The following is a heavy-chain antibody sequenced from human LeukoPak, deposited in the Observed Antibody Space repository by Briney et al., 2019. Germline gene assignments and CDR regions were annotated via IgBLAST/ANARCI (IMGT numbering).Heavy chain of an antibody. Sequence: VASVKVSCKAAGYTFTSYGINWVRQAPGQGLEWMGWISTYNGNTHYAQKLQGRVTMTTDTATSTAYMDLRSLRSEDTAVYYCATTYSSGLPLDYWGQGTLVTVSS. CDR3: ATTYSSGLPLDY. CDR2: ISTYNGNT. V-gene: IGHV1-18*01. J-gene: IGHJ4*02. D-gene: IGHD6-19*01. CDR1: GYTFTSYG.